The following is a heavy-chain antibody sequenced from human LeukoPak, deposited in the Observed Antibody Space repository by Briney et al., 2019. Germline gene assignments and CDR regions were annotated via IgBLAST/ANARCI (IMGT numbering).Heavy chain of an antibody. CDR2: IIPIFGTA. Sequence: ASVKVPCKASGGTFSSYAISWVRQAPGQGLEWMGGIIPIFGTANYAQKFQGRVTITADESTSTAYMELSSLRSEDTAVYYCARDADSSGYYPLDYWGQGTLVTVSS. CDR3: ARDADSSGYYPLDY. D-gene: IGHD3-22*01. J-gene: IGHJ4*02. CDR1: GGTFSSYA. V-gene: IGHV1-69*13.